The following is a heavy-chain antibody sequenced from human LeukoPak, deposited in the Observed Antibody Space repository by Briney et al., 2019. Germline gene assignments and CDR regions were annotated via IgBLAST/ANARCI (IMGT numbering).Heavy chain of an antibody. CDR3: ARENYYDSSGLGD. CDR1: GFTFSRYT. V-gene: IGHV3-23*01. Sequence: PGGSLRLSCAASGFTFSRYTMSWVRQAPGKGLQWVSAISGSGDITKYADSVKGRFTISRDNSKNSLYLQMNSLRAEDTAVYYCARENYYDSSGLGDWGQGTLVTVSS. J-gene: IGHJ4*02. D-gene: IGHD3-22*01. CDR2: ISGSGDIT.